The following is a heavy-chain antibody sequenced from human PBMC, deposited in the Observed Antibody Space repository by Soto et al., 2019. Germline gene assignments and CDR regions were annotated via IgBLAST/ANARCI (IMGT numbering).Heavy chain of an antibody. J-gene: IGHJ5*02. V-gene: IGHV4-61*01. Sequence: SETLSLTCTVSGGSVSSGSYYWSWIRQPPGKGLEWIGYIYYSGNTNHNPSLKSRVTISVDTSKNQFSLKLSSVTAADTAVYYCARGAAGTFDWLDPWGQGTLVTVSS. CDR3: ARGAAGTFDWLDP. CDR1: GGSVSSGSYY. D-gene: IGHD6-13*01. CDR2: IYYSGNT.